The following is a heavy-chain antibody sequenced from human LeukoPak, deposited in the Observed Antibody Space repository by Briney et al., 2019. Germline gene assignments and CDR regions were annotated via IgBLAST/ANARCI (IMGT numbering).Heavy chain of an antibody. CDR2: IIPILSIA. Sequence: GAPVKVSFKSSACTFSSYAISWVRQAPGQGLEWMGRIIPILSIANYAQKVQGRVTITADKSTSTAYMELSSLRSEDTAVYYCARSPRYYYGAGSYQRDDYWGHGTLVTVSS. CDR1: ACTFSSYA. J-gene: IGHJ4*01. CDR3: ARSPRYYYGAGSYQRDDY. D-gene: IGHD3-10*01. V-gene: IGHV1-69*04.